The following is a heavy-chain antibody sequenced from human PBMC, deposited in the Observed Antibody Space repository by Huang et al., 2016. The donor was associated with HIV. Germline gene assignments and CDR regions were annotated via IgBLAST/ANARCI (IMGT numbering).Heavy chain of an antibody. D-gene: IGHD6-19*01. CDR1: GGSINSVTYY. Sequence: QVQLQESGPGLVKPSQTLSLTCTVSGGSINSVTYYWRWIRKPAGKGLEWIGPIYTIGTTNPNPSLKSRSTISVDTSKNQFSLQLSSVTAADTAVYYCAREALRPGAGIKGYFDYWGPGTRVTVSS. CDR2: IYTIGTT. J-gene: IGHJ4*02. CDR3: AREALRPGAGIKGYFDY. V-gene: IGHV4-61*09.